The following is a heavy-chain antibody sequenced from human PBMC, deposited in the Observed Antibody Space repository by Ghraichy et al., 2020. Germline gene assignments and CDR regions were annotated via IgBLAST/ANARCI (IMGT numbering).Heavy chain of an antibody. V-gene: IGHV3-23*01. Sequence: GGSLRLSCAASGFTFNEFAMTWVRQAPGKGLEWVSGILGIGETTYYGESVKGRFTIYRDNSKNTVYLHMDSLRAEDPAVYYCAKERVRAYYYYGMDVWGQGNTVTVSS. CDR2: ILGIGETT. D-gene: IGHD3-3*01. J-gene: IGHJ6*02. CDR3: AKERVRAYYYYGMDV. CDR1: GFTFNEFA.